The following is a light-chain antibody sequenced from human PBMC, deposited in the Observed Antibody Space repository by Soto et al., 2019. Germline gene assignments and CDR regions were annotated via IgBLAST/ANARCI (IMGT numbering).Light chain of an antibody. V-gene: IGKV1-33*01. CDR3: QQYDDDIRT. CDR1: QDINRY. Sequence: DLQLTQSPSSLSASVGDRVSITCQASQDINRYLNWYQQKPGKAPKLLIYDASNLQSGVPSTFSGSGCETSFTLSNSGLQPEDSAPYHDQQYDDDIRTFGEVNKVE. J-gene: IGKJ4*01. CDR2: DAS.